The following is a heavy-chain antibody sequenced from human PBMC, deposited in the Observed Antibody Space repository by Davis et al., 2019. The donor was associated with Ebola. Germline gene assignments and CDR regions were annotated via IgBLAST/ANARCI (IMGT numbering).Heavy chain of an antibody. CDR2: INAGNGDT. D-gene: IGHD6-6*01. Sequence: AASVKVSCKASGYIFTSYAMHWVRQAPGQRLEWVGWINAGNGDTKYSQKFQGRVTITRDTSASTAYMELSSLRSEDTAVYYCARDNGGSSPHYYYYYYGMDVWGQGTTVTVSS. CDR3: ARDNGGSSPHYYYYYYGMDV. CDR1: GYIFTSYA. J-gene: IGHJ6*02. V-gene: IGHV1-3*01.